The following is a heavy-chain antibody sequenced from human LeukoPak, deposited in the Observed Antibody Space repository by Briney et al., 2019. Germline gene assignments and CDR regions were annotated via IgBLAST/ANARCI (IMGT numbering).Heavy chain of an antibody. CDR2: ISYDGSNK. Sequence: GGSLRLSCAASGFTFSSYAMHWVRQAPGKGLEWVAVISYDGSNKYYADSVKGRFTISRDNSKNTLYLQMNSLRAEDTAGYYCAGEPWLLENYFNYWGQGTLVTVSS. CDR3: AGEPWLLENYFNY. J-gene: IGHJ4*02. D-gene: IGHD2-21*02. V-gene: IGHV3-30*04. CDR1: GFTFSSYA.